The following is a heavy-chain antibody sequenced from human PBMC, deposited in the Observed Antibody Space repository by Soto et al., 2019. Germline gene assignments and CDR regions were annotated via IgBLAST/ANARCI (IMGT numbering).Heavy chain of an antibody. CDR3: AKDRGRGIHRWSSPHYFGMDV. CDR2: ISWNSHSI. V-gene: IGHV3-9*01. D-gene: IGHD5-18*01. Sequence: GGSLRLSCAASGFGFDDYAMQWVRQAPGKGLEWVSGISWNSHSIGYADSLRGRFTITRDNAKKSLYLQMNGLRAEDTALYYCAKDRGRGIHRWSSPHYFGMDVWGQGITVTVSS. CDR1: GFGFDDYA. J-gene: IGHJ6*02.